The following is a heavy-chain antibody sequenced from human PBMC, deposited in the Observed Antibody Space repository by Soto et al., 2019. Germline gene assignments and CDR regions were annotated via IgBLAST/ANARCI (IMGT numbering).Heavy chain of an antibody. D-gene: IGHD3-3*01. CDR2: ISAYNGNT. CDR3: ARVVLRFLEWFPTCFDY. Sequence: GASVKVSCKASGYTFTSYGISWVRQAPGQGLEWMGWISAYNGNTNYAQKLQGRVTMTTDTSTSTAYMELRSLRSDDTAVYYCARVVLRFLEWFPTCFDYWGQGTLVTVSS. V-gene: IGHV1-18*01. CDR1: GYTFTSYG. J-gene: IGHJ4*02.